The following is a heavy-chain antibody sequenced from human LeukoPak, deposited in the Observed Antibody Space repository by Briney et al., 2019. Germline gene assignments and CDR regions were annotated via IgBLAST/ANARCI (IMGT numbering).Heavy chain of an antibody. J-gene: IGHJ5*02. Sequence: PSETLSLTCAVYGGSFSGYYWSWIRQPPGKGLEWIGEINHSGSTNYNPSLKSRVTISVGTSKNQFSLKLSSVTAADTAVYYCARSSSWYSWFDPWGQGTLVTVSS. CDR3: ARSSSWYSWFDP. CDR2: INHSGST. D-gene: IGHD6-13*01. V-gene: IGHV4-34*01. CDR1: GGSFSGYY.